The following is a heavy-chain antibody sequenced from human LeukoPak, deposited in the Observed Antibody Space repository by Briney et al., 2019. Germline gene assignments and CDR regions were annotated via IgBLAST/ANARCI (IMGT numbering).Heavy chain of an antibody. J-gene: IGHJ4*02. CDR2: IYYSGST. Sequence: SQTLSLTCTISGGSISSGGYYWSSVRQHPGKGLGLIGYIYYSGSTYYNPSLKSRVNISVDTSKNQFSLKLSSVTAADTDVYYCARAPRYCSSTSCYGKKFDYWGQGTLVTVSS. D-gene: IGHD2-2*01. V-gene: IGHV4-31*03. CDR3: ARAPRYCSSTSCYGKKFDY. CDR1: GGSISSGGYY.